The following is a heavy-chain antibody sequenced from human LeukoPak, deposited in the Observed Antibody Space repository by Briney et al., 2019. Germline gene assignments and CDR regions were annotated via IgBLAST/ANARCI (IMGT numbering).Heavy chain of an antibody. Sequence: GGSLRLSCAASGFTFSSYTMNWVRQAPGKGLECISAVSSSSSNIYYADSVKGRFTISRDNAKNSLYLQMNSLRVEDTAVYYCARDRISSNNWFDPWGQGTLVTVSS. CDR3: ARDRISSNNWFDP. CDR2: VSSSSSNI. CDR1: GFTFSSYT. J-gene: IGHJ5*02. V-gene: IGHV3-48*04. D-gene: IGHD3-3*01.